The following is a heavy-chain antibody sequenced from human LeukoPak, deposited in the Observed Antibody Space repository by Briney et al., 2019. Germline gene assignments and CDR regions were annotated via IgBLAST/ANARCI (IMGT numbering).Heavy chain of an antibody. CDR1: GFTFSSYA. J-gene: IGHJ4*02. V-gene: IGHV3-30*04. CDR2: ISYDGSNK. Sequence: GGSLRLSCAASGFTFSSYAMHWVRQAPGKGLEWVAVISYDGSNKYYADSVKGRFTISRDNSKNTLYLQMNSLRAEDTAVYYCARDYDYSKYYFDYWGRGTLVTVSS. CDR3: ARDYDYSKYYFDY. D-gene: IGHD4-11*01.